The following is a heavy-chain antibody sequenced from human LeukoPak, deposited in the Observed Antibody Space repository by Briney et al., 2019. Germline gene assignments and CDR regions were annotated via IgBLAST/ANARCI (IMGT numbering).Heavy chain of an antibody. D-gene: IGHD3-22*01. V-gene: IGHV5-51*01. Sequence: GESLKISCTGSGYRCNAYWIAWVRQMPGKGLEWMGIIYPDDSDTRYSPSFQGQVTISADKSVRTAYLQWSSLKASDTAMYYCARPNITSYYDSRGYDAFDVWGQGTMVTVSS. CDR2: IYPDDSDT. J-gene: IGHJ3*01. CDR3: ARPNITSYYDSRGYDAFDV. CDR1: GYRCNAYW.